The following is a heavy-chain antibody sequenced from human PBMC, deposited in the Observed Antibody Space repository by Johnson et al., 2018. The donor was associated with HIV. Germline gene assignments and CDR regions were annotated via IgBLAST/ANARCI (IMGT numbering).Heavy chain of an antibody. D-gene: IGHD3-3*01. CDR2: INWNGGST. CDR3: ARDPEWSAVDI. J-gene: IGHJ3*02. CDR1: GFTFDDCG. V-gene: IGHV3-20*04. Sequence: VQLVESGGGVVRPGGSLRLSCAASGFTFDDCGMSWVRQGPGKGLEWVSGINWNGGSTGYAASVKGRFSISRDSTKNSLYLQMNSLRVEDTAVYYCARDPEWSAVDIWGQGTMVTVSS.